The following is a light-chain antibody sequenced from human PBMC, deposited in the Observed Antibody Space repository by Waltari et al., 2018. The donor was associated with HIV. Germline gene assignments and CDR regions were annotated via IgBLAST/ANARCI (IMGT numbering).Light chain of an antibody. CDR3: SSYTRSSTYV. Sequence: QSTLTQPVSVSGSPGQSITISCTGTSSAVFNYNYVSWDQQHPDRAPKLMIYEVSNRPSGVSNRCSGSKSGNTASLTISGLQAEDEADYYCSSYTRSSTYVFGTGTKVTVL. J-gene: IGLJ1*01. V-gene: IGLV2-14*01. CDR2: EVS. CDR1: SSAVFNYNY.